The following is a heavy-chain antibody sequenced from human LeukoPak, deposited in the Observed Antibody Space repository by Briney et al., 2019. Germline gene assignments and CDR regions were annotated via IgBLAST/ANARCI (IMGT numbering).Heavy chain of an antibody. Sequence: SETLSLTCTVSGGSISSYYWSWIRQPPGKGLEWIGYIYYSGSTNYNPSLKSRVTISVDTSKNQFSLRLASVTAADTAVYYCARQEQQLIYNWFDPWGQGTLVTVSS. J-gene: IGHJ5*02. D-gene: IGHD6-13*01. CDR2: IYYSGST. CDR3: ARQEQQLIYNWFDP. V-gene: IGHV4-59*01. CDR1: GGSISSYY.